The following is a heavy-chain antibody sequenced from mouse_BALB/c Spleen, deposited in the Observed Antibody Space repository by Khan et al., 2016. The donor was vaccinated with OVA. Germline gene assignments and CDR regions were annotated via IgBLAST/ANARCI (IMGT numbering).Heavy chain of an antibody. CDR2: ISYSGVT. Sequence: EVKLLESGPGLVKPSQSLSHTCTVTGYSITSGYAWNWIRQFPGNKLEWMGYISYSGVTSYTPSLKSRISITRDTTKNQFFLQLNSVTTEDTATYYCARGNYYGYYFDYWGQGTTLTVSS. D-gene: IGHD1-1*01. CDR3: ARGNYYGYYFDY. V-gene: IGHV3-2*02. CDR1: GYSITSGYA. J-gene: IGHJ2*01.